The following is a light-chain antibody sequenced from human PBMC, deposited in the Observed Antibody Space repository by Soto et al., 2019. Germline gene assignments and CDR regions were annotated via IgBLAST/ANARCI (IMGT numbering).Light chain of an antibody. CDR3: ESYDSSLSGYV. V-gene: IGLV1-40*01. Sequence: QSVLTQPPSVTGAPGQRVTISCTGSSSNIGAGYDVHWYQQLPVTAPKLLIYGNSNRPSGVPDRFSGSKSGTSASLATTGLQAEDEADYYCESYDSSLSGYVFGTGTKVTVL. CDR1: SSNIGAGYD. CDR2: GNS. J-gene: IGLJ1*01.